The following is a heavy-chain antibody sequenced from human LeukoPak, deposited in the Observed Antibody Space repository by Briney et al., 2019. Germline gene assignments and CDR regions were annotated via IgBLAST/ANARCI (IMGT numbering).Heavy chain of an antibody. V-gene: IGHV1-8*01. D-gene: IGHD3-3*01. J-gene: IGHJ3*02. CDR3: ARGVLTTYHDFWSGYYRKDAFDI. CDR2: MNPNSGNT. Sequence: ASVKVSCKASGYTFTSYDINWVRQATGQGLEWMGWMNPNSGNTGYAQKFQGRVTMTRNTSISTAYMELSSLRSEDTAVYYCARGVLTTYHDFWSGYYRKDAFDIWGQGTMVTVSS. CDR1: GYTFTSYD.